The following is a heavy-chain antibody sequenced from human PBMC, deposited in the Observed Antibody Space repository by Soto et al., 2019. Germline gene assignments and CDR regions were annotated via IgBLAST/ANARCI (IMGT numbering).Heavy chain of an antibody. Sequence: QLQLQESGPGLVKPSETLSLTCTVSGGSISSSSYYWGWIRQPPGQGLEWIGSIYYSGSTYYNPSLKSRVTISVDTSKNQFSLKLSSVTAADTAVYYCARRVIGERGYYFDYWGQGTLVTVSS. CDR3: ARRVIGERGYYFDY. CDR2: IYYSGST. V-gene: IGHV4-39*01. D-gene: IGHD3-3*01. CDR1: GGSISSSSYY. J-gene: IGHJ4*02.